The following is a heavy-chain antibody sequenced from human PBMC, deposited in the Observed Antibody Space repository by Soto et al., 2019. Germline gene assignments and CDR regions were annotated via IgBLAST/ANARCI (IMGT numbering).Heavy chain of an antibody. CDR1: GGSISTYY. J-gene: IGHJ4*02. Sequence: SETLSLTCTVSGGSISTYYWTWIRQSPGRGPEWIGYVYHSGTTNYNPSLESRVTMSLDTSKNQFSLKLSAVTTADTAVYYCAREPVIWGQGTLVTVSS. D-gene: IGHD3-10*01. CDR3: AREPVI. CDR2: VYHSGTT. V-gene: IGHV4-59*01.